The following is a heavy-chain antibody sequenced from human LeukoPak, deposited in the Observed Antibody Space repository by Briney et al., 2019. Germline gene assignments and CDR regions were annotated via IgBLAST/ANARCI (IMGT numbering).Heavy chain of an antibody. V-gene: IGHV3-23*01. D-gene: IGHD1-7*01. CDR1: GLTFSSHA. Sequence: GGSPRLSCAASGLTFSSHAMTWVRQAPGKGLEWVAVISGSGANTYYADSVKGRFTISRDNSNNTLYLQMRSLGTEDAAVYYCAKSIEELIRGTYYYYSYMDVWGKGTTVIVSS. CDR3: AKSIEELIRGTYYYYSYMDV. CDR2: ISGSGANT. J-gene: IGHJ6*03.